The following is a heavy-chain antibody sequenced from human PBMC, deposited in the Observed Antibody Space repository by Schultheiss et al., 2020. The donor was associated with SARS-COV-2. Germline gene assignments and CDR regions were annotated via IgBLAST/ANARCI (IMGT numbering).Heavy chain of an antibody. J-gene: IGHJ6*02. V-gene: IGHV1-2*04. D-gene: IGHD3-22*01. Sequence: ASVKVSCKASGYTFTSYYMHWVRQAPGQGLEWMGWINPNSGGTNYAQKFQGWVTMTRDTSISTAYMELSRLRSDDTAVYYCARDGHYYDSSGRYYYGMDVWGQGTTVTVAS. CDR1: GYTFTSYY. CDR3: ARDGHYYDSSGRYYYGMDV. CDR2: INPNSGGT.